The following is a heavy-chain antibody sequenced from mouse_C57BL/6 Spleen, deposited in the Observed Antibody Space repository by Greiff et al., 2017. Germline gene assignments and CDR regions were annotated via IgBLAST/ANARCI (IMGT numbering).Heavy chain of an antibody. CDR2: INPYNGDT. Sequence: EVQRVESGPELVKPGDSVKISCKASGYSFTGYFMNWVMQSHGKSLEWIGRINPYNGDTFYNQKFKGKATLTVDKSSSTAHMELRSLTSEDSAVYYCARGFITTVVGAMDYWGQGTSVTVSS. CDR1: GYSFTGYF. J-gene: IGHJ4*01. D-gene: IGHD1-1*01. V-gene: IGHV1-20*01. CDR3: ARGFITTVVGAMDY.